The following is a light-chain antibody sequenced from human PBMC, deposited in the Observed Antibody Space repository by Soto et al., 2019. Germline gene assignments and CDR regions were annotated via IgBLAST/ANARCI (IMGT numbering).Light chain of an antibody. J-gene: IGKJ3*01. CDR3: QQYNSYSLFS. Sequence: DIQMTQSPSTLSASVGDRVTITCRANQSISSWLAWYQQKPGKAPKLLIYKACSLESGVPSRFSGSGSGTEFTLTISSLQPDDFATYYCQQYNSYSLFSFGPGTKVDIK. CDR1: QSISSW. V-gene: IGKV1-5*03. CDR2: KAC.